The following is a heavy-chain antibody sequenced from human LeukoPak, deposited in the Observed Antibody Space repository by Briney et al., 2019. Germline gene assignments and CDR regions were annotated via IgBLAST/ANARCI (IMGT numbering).Heavy chain of an antibody. CDR2: IYTSGST. D-gene: IGHD3-10*01. CDR3: ARGMVLGAFDI. Sequence: SETLSLTCTVSGGSFSSYYWSWIRQPAGKRLEWIGRIYTSGSTNYNPSLKSRVTMSVDTSKNQFSLKLSSVTAADTAVYYCARGMVLGAFDIWGQGTMVTVSS. J-gene: IGHJ3*02. V-gene: IGHV4-4*07. CDR1: GGSFSSYY.